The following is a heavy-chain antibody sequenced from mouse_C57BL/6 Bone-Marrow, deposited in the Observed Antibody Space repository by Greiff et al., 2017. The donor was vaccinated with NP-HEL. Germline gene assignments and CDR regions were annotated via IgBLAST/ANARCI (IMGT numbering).Heavy chain of an antibody. Sequence: QVQLQQSGPGLVQPSQSLSITCTVSGFSLTSYGVHWVRQSPGQGLEWLGVIWRGGSTDYNAAFISRLSISKDNSKSQVFFKMKSLQADDTAIYYCARNELLRPGIAYWGQGTLVTVSA. CDR3: ARNELLRPGIAY. CDR1: GFSLTSYG. V-gene: IGHV2-2*01. J-gene: IGHJ3*01. D-gene: IGHD1-1*01. CDR2: IWRGGST.